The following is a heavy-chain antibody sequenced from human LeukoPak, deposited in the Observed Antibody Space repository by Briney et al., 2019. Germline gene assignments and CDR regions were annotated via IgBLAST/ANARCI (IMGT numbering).Heavy chain of an antibody. CDR1: EFTFSNYW. CDR2: ITDDGSST. Sequence: GGSLRLSYAASEFTFSNYWMHWVRKAPGRGLVWVSRITDDGSSTAYADSVKGRFTISRDNAKNALYLQMNSLRAEDTAVYYCAKDRETTASGTFDYWGQGALVTVSS. D-gene: IGHD1-14*01. CDR3: AKDRETTASGTFDY. J-gene: IGHJ4*02. V-gene: IGHV3-74*03.